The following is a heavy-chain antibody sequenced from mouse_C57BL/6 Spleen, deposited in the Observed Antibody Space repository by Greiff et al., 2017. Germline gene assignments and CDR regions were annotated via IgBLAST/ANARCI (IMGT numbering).Heavy chain of an antibody. J-gene: IGHJ2*01. D-gene: IGHD2-3*01. Sequence: QVQLQQPGTELVKPGASVKLSCKASGYTFTSYWMHWVKQRPGQGLEWIGNINPSNGGTNYNEKFKSKATLTVDNTSSTAYMQLSRLTSEDSAVYYCASEIYDGYPFDYWGQGTTLTVSS. CDR2: INPSNGGT. CDR3: ASEIYDGYPFDY. CDR1: GYTFTSYW. V-gene: IGHV1-53*01.